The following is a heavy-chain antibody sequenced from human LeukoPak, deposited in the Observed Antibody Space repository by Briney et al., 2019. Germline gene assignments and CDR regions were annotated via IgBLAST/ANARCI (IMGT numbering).Heavy chain of an antibody. CDR3: AKGHYDFWSGYDY. D-gene: IGHD3-3*01. CDR1: GFTFSSYA. Sequence: GGSLRLSCAASGFTFSSYAMSWVRQAPGEGLEWVSAISGSGGSTYYADSVKGRFTISRDNSKNTLYLQMNSLRAEDTAVYYCAKGHYDFWSGYDYWGQGTLVTVSS. CDR2: ISGSGGST. J-gene: IGHJ4*02. V-gene: IGHV3-23*01.